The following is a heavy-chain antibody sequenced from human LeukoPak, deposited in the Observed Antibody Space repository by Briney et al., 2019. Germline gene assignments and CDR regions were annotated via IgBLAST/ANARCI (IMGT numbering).Heavy chain of an antibody. CDR3: ASTRDGDYGWFDP. V-gene: IGHV5-51*01. D-gene: IGHD4-17*01. Sequence: GESLKISCTGSGYSFTSYWIDGVRQMPGKGLEWMGIIYPGDSDTRYSPSFQGQVTISADKSISTAYLQWSSLKASDTAMYYCASTRDGDYGWFDPWGQGTLVTVSS. CDR1: GYSFTSYW. J-gene: IGHJ5*02. CDR2: IYPGDSDT.